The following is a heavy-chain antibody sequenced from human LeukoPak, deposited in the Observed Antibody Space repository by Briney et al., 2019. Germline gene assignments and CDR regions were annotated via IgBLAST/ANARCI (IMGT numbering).Heavy chain of an antibody. CDR2: ISGSGGST. V-gene: IGHV3-23*01. CDR3: AKVCELRYSDWLVTTHNWFDP. D-gene: IGHD3-9*01. Sequence: GGSLRLSCAASGFTFSSYAMSWVRQAPGKGLEWVSAISGSGGSTYYADSVKGRFTISRDNSKNTLYLQMNSLRAEDTAVYYCAKVCELRYSDWLVTTHNWFDPWGQGTLVTVSS. J-gene: IGHJ5*02. CDR1: GFTFSSYA.